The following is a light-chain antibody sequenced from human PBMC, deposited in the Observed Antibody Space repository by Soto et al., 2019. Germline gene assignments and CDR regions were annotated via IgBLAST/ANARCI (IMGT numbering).Light chain of an antibody. CDR3: SSYTNSSTLVG. CDR1: SSDVGGYNF. J-gene: IGLJ2*01. V-gene: IGLV2-14*01. Sequence: QSALTRPASVSGSPGQSITFSCTGTSSDVGGYNFVSWYQHHPGKAPKLIIYKVSNRPSGVSNRFSASKSGNTASLTISGLQAEDEADYYCSSYTNSSTLVGFGGGTKLTVL. CDR2: KVS.